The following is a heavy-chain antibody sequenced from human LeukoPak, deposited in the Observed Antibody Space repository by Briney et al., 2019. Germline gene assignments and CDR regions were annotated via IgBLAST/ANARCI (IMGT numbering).Heavy chain of an antibody. D-gene: IGHD6-6*01. CDR3: AREGPGTNIASRPNDY. Sequence: PGWSLRLSRRGSGFIFSNLSMNWVRQPPSKGLEWVSSISSNSGYIYYAYSVRGRFTSSRDNAKDSLYLQMNSLRAEDTAVYYCAREGPGTNIASRPNDYWGQGTLVTVSS. V-gene: IGHV3-21*01. CDR2: ISSNSGYI. CDR1: GFIFSNLS. J-gene: IGHJ4*02.